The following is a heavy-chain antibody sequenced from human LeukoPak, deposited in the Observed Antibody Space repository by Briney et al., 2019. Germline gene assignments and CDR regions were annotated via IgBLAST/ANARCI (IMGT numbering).Heavy chain of an antibody. V-gene: IGHV5-51*01. D-gene: IGHD3-9*01. CDR1: GYSFTSYW. Sequence: GESLKISCKTSGYSFTSYWIGWVRQMPGKGLEWMGIIYAGGSYTTYSPSFQGQVTISADKSINTAYLQWSSLQASDTAMYYCARTADISTGFGSDYWGQGTLVTVSS. CDR2: IYAGGSYT. J-gene: IGHJ4*02. CDR3: ARTADISTGFGSDY.